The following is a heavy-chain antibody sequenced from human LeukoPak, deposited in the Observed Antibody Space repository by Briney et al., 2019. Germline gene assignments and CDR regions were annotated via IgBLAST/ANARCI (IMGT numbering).Heavy chain of an antibody. J-gene: IGHJ6*04. D-gene: IGHD3-10*01. CDR2: ISYDGSNK. V-gene: IGHV3-30*04. CDR1: GFTFSSYA. Sequence: GRSLRLSCAASGFTFSSYAMHWVRQAPGKGLERGAVISYDGSNKYYADSVKGGFTISRDNSKNTLYLQMNSLRAEDTAVYHCASSMVRGVTYYYYGMDVWGKGTTVTVSS. CDR3: ASSMVRGVTYYYYGMDV.